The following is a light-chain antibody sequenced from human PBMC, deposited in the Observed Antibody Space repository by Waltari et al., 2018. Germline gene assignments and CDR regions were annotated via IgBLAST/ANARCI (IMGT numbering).Light chain of an antibody. Sequence: IQMTPSPSSLSASVADRVTITCRASQSVGNYLNWYQQRPGQAPKVLIYAASTLQRGVPSRFSGSGSGTDFTLTINSLQPEDLSIYYCQQTYSAPLSFGGGTKVEMK. CDR1: QSVGNY. V-gene: IGKV1-39*01. CDR2: AAS. CDR3: QQTYSAPLS. J-gene: IGKJ4*01.